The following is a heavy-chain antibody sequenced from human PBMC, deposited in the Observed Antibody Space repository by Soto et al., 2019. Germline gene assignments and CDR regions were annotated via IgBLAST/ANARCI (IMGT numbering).Heavy chain of an antibody. D-gene: IGHD5-18*01. CDR2: IRSRAKSYAT. CDR3: RSDTGMTYHGVDV. CDR1: GFTFSGSA. J-gene: IGHJ6*02. Sequence: EVQLVESGGGLVQPGGSLKLSCAASGFTFSGSAMHWVRQASGKGLEWVGRIRSRAKSYATAYAASVQGRFTISRDDSKNSAYLQMNSLKTEDTAVYYRRSDTGMTYHGVDVWGQGTTVTVSS. V-gene: IGHV3-73*01.